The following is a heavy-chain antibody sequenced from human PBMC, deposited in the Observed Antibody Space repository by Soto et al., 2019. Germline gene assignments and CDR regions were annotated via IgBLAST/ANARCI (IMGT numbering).Heavy chain of an antibody. D-gene: IGHD3-22*01. Sequence: QVQLQQWGAGLLKPSETLSLTCAVYGGSFSGYYWSWIRQPPGKGLEWIGEINHSGSTNYNPSLKRRVTISVDTSKNQFSLKLSSVTAADTAVYYCARAQYYYDSSGYIKSNWFDPWGQGTLVTVSS. J-gene: IGHJ5*02. V-gene: IGHV4-34*01. CDR2: INHSGST. CDR1: GGSFSGYY. CDR3: ARAQYYYDSSGYIKSNWFDP.